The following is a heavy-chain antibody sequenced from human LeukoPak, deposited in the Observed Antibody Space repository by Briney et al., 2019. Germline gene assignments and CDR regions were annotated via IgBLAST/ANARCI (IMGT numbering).Heavy chain of an antibody. Sequence: ASVKVSCKASGYTFTGYYMHWVRQAPGQGLEWMGWINPNSGGTNYAQKFQGRVTMTRDTSISTAYMELSRLRSDDTAVYYCARDVGYCSSTSCLNWFDPWGQGTLVTVSS. D-gene: IGHD2-2*01. CDR2: INPNSGGT. V-gene: IGHV1-2*02. J-gene: IGHJ5*02. CDR1: GYTFTGYY. CDR3: ARDVGYCSSTSCLNWFDP.